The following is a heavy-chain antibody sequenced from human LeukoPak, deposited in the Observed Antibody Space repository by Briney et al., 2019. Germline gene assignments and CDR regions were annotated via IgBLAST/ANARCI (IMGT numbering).Heavy chain of an antibody. CDR2: ISGSGGNT. CDR3: AKKPQDYINYYFDY. Sequence: GGSLRLSCAASGFTFSSYAMSWVRQAPGKGLEWVSAISGSGGNTYYADSVKGRFTISRDNSKNTLYLQMNSLRAEDTAVYYCAKKPQDYINYYFDYWGQGTLVTVPS. CDR1: GFTFSSYA. D-gene: IGHD4-11*01. J-gene: IGHJ4*02. V-gene: IGHV3-23*01.